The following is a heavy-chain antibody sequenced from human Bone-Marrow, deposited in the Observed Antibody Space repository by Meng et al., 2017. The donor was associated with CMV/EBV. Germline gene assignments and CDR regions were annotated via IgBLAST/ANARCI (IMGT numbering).Heavy chain of an antibody. CDR2: ISGSGGST. J-gene: IGHJ4*02. CDR1: GFTFSSYA. D-gene: IGHD3-3*01. V-gene: IGHV3-23*01. CDR3: ATLNTIFGVVSRPHFDY. Sequence: GESLKISCAASGFTFSSYAMSWVRQAPGKGLEWVSAISGSGGSTYYADPVKGRFTISRDNSKNTLYLQMNSLRAEDTAVYYCATLNTIFGVVSRPHFDYWGQGTLVTVSS.